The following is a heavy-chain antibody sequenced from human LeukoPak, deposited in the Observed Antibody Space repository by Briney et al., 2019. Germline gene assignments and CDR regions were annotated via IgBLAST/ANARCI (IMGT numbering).Heavy chain of an antibody. J-gene: IGHJ4*02. CDR1: GFTFNTFG. V-gene: IGHV3-30*18. Sequence: GGSLRLSCAASGFTFNTFGMHWVRQAPGKGLEWVSVISYDGTDKYYADSLKGRFTISRDNSKNTLYLQMNSLRAEDTAVYYCAKGTLLRFLEWLEDDWGQGTLVTVSS. D-gene: IGHD3-3*01. CDR2: ISYDGTDK. CDR3: AKGTLLRFLEWLEDD.